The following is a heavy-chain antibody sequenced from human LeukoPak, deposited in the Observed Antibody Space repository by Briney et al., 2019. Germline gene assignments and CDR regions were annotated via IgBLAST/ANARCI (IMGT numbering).Heavy chain of an antibody. CDR3: ARDREYYYDSSGYY. V-gene: IGHV1-69*13. J-gene: IGHJ4*02. Sequence: APVKVSCKASGGTFSSYAISWVRQAPGQGLEWMGGIIPIFGTANYAQKFQGRVTITADESTSTAYMELSSLRSEDTAVYYCARDREYYYDSSGYYWGQGTLVTVSS. D-gene: IGHD3-22*01. CDR1: GGTFSSYA. CDR2: IIPIFGTA.